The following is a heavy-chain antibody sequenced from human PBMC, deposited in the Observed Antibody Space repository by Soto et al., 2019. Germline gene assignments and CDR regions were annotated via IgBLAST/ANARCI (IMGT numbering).Heavy chain of an antibody. CDR2: IYYSGSS. Sequence: SETLRLTCTVSGASISSTNYYWNWLRQSPGEGLEWIGGIYYSGSSYYSPSLKSRVTISVDTSKNQFSLRLTSVTAADTALYYCAKHNTGITVAGYVSFGRWGQGTLVTVS. V-gene: IGHV4-39*01. J-gene: IGHJ4*02. CDR3: AKHNTGITVAGYVSFGR. CDR1: GASISSTNYY. D-gene: IGHD6-19*01.